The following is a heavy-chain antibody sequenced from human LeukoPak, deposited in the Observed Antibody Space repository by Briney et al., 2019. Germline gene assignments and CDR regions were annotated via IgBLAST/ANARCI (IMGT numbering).Heavy chain of an antibody. CDR2: INPNSGGT. V-gene: IGHV1-2*02. CDR1: GYTFTGYY. Sequence: ASVKVSCKASGYTFTGYYMHWVRQAPGQGLEWMGWINPNSGGTNYAQKFQGRVTMTRDTSISTAYMELSRLRSDDTAVYYCARGGPEEYSSGWYYFDYWGQGTLVTVSS. J-gene: IGHJ4*02. CDR3: ARGGPEEYSSGWYYFDY. D-gene: IGHD6-19*01.